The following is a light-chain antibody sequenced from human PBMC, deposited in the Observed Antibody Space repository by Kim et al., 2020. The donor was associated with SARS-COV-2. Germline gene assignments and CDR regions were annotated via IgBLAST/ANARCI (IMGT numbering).Light chain of an antibody. CDR2: KAS. CDR3: QHYNGYSWT. Sequence: ASVGDRVTITCRASQSISSWLAWYQQKPGKAPNLLIYKASSLESGVPSRFSGSGSGTEFTLTISSLQPDDLATYYCQHYNGYSWTFGQGTKVDIK. J-gene: IGKJ1*01. CDR1: QSISSW. V-gene: IGKV1-5*03.